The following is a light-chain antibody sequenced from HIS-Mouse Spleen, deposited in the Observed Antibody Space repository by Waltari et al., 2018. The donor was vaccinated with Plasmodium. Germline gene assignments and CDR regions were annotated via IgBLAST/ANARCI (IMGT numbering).Light chain of an antibody. Sequence: QSALTQPASVSGSPGQSITISCTGTSREVGSYNLVSWYQQHPGKAPKLMIYEGSKRPSGVSNRFSGSKSGNTASLTISGLQAEDEADYYCCSYAGSSTPYVFGTGTKVTVL. CDR3: CSYAGSSTPYV. CDR2: EGS. J-gene: IGLJ1*01. V-gene: IGLV2-23*01. CDR1: SREVGSYNL.